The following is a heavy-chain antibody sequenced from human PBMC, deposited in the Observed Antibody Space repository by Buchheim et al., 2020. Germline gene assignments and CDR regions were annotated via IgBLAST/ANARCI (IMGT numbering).Heavy chain of an antibody. D-gene: IGHD6-19*01. Sequence: QVQLVESGGGVVQPGRSLRLSCAASGFTFSHYAVHWVRQAPGKGLEWVAVISYDGSTIYYADSVKGRFTFPRYNSNKTMSLQMNSLRAEDTAVYYCARDRGSGWSYYYYGLDVWGQGTT. CDR1: GFTFSHYA. V-gene: IGHV3-30*04. CDR3: ARDRGSGWSYYYYGLDV. J-gene: IGHJ6*02. CDR2: ISYDGSTI.